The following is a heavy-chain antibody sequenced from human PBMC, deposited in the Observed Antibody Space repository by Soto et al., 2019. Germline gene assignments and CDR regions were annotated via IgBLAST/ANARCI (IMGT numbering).Heavy chain of an antibody. CDR3: ARDSAGYCSGGSCYPSDY. D-gene: IGHD2-15*01. V-gene: IGHV3-33*01. CDR2: IWYDGSNK. J-gene: IGHJ4*02. Sequence: GGSLRLSCAASGFTFSSYGMHWVRQAPGKGLEWVAVIWYDGSNKYYADSVKGRFTISRDNSKNTLYLQMNSLRAEDTAVYYCARDSAGYCSGGSCYPSDYWGQGTLVTVSS. CDR1: GFTFSSYG.